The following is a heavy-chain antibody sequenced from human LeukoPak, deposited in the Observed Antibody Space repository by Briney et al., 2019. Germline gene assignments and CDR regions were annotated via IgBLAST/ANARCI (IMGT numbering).Heavy chain of an antibody. J-gene: IGHJ4*02. CDR3: ARYAVIPAAMLDS. D-gene: IGHD2-2*01. CDR2: INHSGST. CDR1: GGSFSGYY. V-gene: IGHV4-34*01. Sequence: SSETLSLTCAVYGGSFSGYYWSWIRQPPGKGLEWIGEINHSGSTNYNPSLKSRVTISVDTSKNQFSLNLNSVTTAGTAIYFCARYAVIPAAMLDSWGQGTLVTVSS.